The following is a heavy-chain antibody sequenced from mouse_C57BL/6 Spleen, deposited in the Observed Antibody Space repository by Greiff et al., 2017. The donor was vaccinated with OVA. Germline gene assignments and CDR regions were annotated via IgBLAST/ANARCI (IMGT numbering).Heavy chain of an antibody. Sequence: QVQLQQPGAELVKPGASVKMSCKASGYTFTSYWITWVKQRPGQGLEWIGDIYPGSGSTNYNEKFKSKATLTVDTSSSTAYMQLSSLTSEDSAVYYFARKETYSADFDYWGQGTTLTVSS. CDR3: ARKETYSADFDY. V-gene: IGHV1-55*01. CDR1: GYTFTSYW. J-gene: IGHJ2*01. CDR2: IYPGSGST. D-gene: IGHD2-12*01.